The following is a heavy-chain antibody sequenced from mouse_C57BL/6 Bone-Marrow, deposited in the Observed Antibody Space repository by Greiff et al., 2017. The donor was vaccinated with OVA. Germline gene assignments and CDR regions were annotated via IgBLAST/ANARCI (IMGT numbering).Heavy chain of an antibody. D-gene: IGHD1-1*01. CDR2: ISSGSSTI. J-gene: IGHJ4*01. CDR3: ARRYYGSKKDYYAMDY. Sequence: EVQLVESGGGLVKPGGSLKLSCAASGFTFSDYGMHWVRQAPEKGLEWVAYISSGSSTIYYADTVKGRFTNSRDNAKNTLFLQMTSLRSEDTAMYYCARRYYGSKKDYYAMDYWGQGTSVTVSS. CDR1: GFTFSDYG. V-gene: IGHV5-17*01.